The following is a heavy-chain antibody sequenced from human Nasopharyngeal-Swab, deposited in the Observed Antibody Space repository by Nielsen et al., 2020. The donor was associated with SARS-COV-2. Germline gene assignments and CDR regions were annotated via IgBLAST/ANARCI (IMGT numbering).Heavy chain of an antibody. V-gene: IGHV3-53*01. J-gene: IGHJ4*02. CDR1: GFTVSSNY. CDR3: ARDYGDFYFDY. CDR2: IYSGGST. Sequence: GGSLRLSCAASGFTVSSNYISWVRPAPGKVLEWVSVIYSGGSTYYADSVKGRFTISRDNSKNTLYLQMNSLRAEDTAVYYCARDYGDFYFDYWGQGTLVTVSS. D-gene: IGHD4-17*01.